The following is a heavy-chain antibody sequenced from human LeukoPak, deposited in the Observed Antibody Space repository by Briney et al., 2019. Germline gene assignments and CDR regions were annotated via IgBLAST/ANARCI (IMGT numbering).Heavy chain of an antibody. V-gene: IGHV4-39*01. CDR3: ARLSTATPHAFDI. Sequence: ETLSLTCTVSAGSISSSSYYWGWIRQPPGKGLEWIGSIYYSGSTYYNPSLKSRVTISVDTSKNQFSLKLSSVTAADTAVYYCARLSTATPHAFDIWGQGTMVTVSS. CDR2: IYYSGST. CDR1: AGSISSSSYY. D-gene: IGHD4-17*01. J-gene: IGHJ3*02.